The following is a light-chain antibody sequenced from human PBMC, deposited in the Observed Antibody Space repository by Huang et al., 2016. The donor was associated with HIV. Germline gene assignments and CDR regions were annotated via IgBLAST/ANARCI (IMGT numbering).Light chain of an antibody. CDR2: DSS. V-gene: IGKV3-11*01. Sequence: DIVLTQSPATLSLSPGGRADLSCRSNESISSYLAWYQYRVVQAPRLLIYDSSTRATGIPPRVTGSGSGTDFTLTIDSLVPEDSAFDYCQQRGSWPPLTFGGGTKVEIK. J-gene: IGKJ4*01. CDR3: QQRGSWPPLT. CDR1: ESISSY.